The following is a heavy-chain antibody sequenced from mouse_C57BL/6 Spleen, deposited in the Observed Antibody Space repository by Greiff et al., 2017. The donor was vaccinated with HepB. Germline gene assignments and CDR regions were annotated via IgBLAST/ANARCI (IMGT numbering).Heavy chain of an antibody. D-gene: IGHD1-1*01. Sequence: QVQLQQSGAELVRPGTSLRVSCKASGSAFLNNLLEWLKQRPGQGLVGIGGINPGSGGTNYNEKFKGKATLTADKSSSTAYMQLSSLTSEDSAVYFCARWDTTVVADYWGQGTTLTVSS. CDR1: GSAFLNNL. V-gene: IGHV1-54*01. J-gene: IGHJ2*01. CDR3: ARWDTTVVADY. CDR2: INPGSGGT.